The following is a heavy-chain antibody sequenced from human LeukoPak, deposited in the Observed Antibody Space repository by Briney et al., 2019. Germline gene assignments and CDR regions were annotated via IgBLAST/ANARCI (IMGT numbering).Heavy chain of an antibody. CDR2: INPNSGGT. D-gene: IGHD3-3*02. CDR1: GYTFTGYY. J-gene: IGHJ4*02. CDR3: ARDKGEPFWSPGDY. Sequence: ASVKVSCKASGYTFTGYYMHWVRQAPGQGLEWMGWINPNSGGTNYAQKFQGRVTMTRDTSISTAYMELSRLRSDDTAVYYCARDKGEPFWSPGDYWGQGTLVTVSS. V-gene: IGHV1-2*02.